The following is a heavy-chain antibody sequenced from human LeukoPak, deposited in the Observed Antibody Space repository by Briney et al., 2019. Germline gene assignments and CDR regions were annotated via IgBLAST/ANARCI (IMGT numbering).Heavy chain of an antibody. CDR1: GFTLSSYW. CDR3: AKWSFYDSSGYSFYFDY. Sequence: GGSLRLSCAASGFTLSSYWMHWVRQAPGKGLEWVSAISGSGGSTYYADSVKGRFTISRDNSKNTLYLQMNSLRAEDTAVYYCAKWSFYDSSGYSFYFDYWGQGTLVTVSS. CDR2: ISGSGGST. D-gene: IGHD3-22*01. J-gene: IGHJ4*02. V-gene: IGHV3-23*01.